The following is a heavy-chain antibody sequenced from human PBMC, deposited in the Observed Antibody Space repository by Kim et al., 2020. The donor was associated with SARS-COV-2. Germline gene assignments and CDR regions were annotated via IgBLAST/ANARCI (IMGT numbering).Heavy chain of an antibody. D-gene: IGHD6-13*01. CDR2: IYYSGST. CDR3: ARAGGSWYYFDY. J-gene: IGHJ4*02. Sequence: SETLSLTCTVSGGSISSGDYYWSWIRQPPGKGLEWIGYIYYSGSTYYNPSLKSRVTISVDTSKNQFSLKLSSVTAADTAVYYCARAGGSWYYFDYWVQGTLVTVSS. V-gene: IGHV4-30-4*01. CDR1: GGSISSGDYY.